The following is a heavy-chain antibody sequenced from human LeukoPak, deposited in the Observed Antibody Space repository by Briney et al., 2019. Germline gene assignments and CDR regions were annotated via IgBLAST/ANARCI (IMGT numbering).Heavy chain of an antibody. V-gene: IGHV3-48*01. Sequence: GGSLRLSCAGPGFTFSSYSMNWVRQAPGKGLEWVSYISSTSSTILYADSVKGRFTISRDNAKNSLYLQMNSLRAEDTAVYYCARVRREMKRSLGRTTEYSYYYYMDVWGKGTTVTVSS. J-gene: IGHJ6*03. CDR3: ARVRREMKRSLGRTTEYSYYYYMDV. CDR1: GFTFSSYS. CDR2: ISSTSSTI. D-gene: IGHD1/OR15-1a*01.